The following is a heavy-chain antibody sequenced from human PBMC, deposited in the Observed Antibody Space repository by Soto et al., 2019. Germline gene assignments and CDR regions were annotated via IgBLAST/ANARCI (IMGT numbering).Heavy chain of an antibody. CDR2: IYYSGST. CDR3: ARGDCSGGTCNYYYYYGVAV. J-gene: IGHJ6*02. V-gene: IGHV4-61*01. Sequence: PSETLSLTCADSGGSVSSGRYYWSWIRQPPGKGLEWIGYIYYSGSTNYNPSLKSRVTISVDTSKNQFSLKLSSVTAADTAVYYCARGDCSGGTCNYYYYYGVAVWGPGTTVTVSS. D-gene: IGHD2-15*01. CDR1: GGSVSSGRYY.